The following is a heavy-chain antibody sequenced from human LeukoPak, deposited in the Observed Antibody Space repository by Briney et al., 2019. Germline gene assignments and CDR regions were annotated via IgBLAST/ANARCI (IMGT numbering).Heavy chain of an antibody. CDR2: ISGSGGST. D-gene: IGHD3-10*01. V-gene: IGHV3-23*01. J-gene: IGHJ5*02. CDR1: GLSFSSFA. CDR3: AKDLLQAGVYYGSGSENWFDP. Sequence: PGGSLRLSCAASGLSFSSFAMSWVRQAPGKGLEWVSAISGSGGSTYYADSVRGRFTISRDNSKNTLYLQMNSLRAEDTAVYYCAKDLLQAGVYYGSGSENWFDPWGQGTLVTVSS.